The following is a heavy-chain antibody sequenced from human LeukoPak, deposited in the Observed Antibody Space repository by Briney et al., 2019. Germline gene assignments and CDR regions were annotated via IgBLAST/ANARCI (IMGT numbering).Heavy chain of an antibody. CDR3: TRDYANARDY. CDR2: INEDGSTE. J-gene: IGHJ4*02. Sequence: PGGSLRLSCEVSGITFRKYWMPWVRQAPGKGLEWVASINEDGSTEWYVDSVKGRFIVSRDNAKNSLYLQVSSLRVDDTAIYYCTRDYANARDYWGQGTLVTVSS. D-gene: IGHD4-17*01. CDR1: GITFRKYW. V-gene: IGHV3-7*01.